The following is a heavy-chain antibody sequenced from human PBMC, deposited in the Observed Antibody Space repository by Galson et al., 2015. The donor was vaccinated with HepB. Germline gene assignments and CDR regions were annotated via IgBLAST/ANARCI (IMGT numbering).Heavy chain of an antibody. CDR3: ARDRVRFDYYYYGMDV. J-gene: IGHJ6*02. CDR2: IKQDGSEK. V-gene: IGHV3-7*01. Sequence: SLRLSCAASGFTFSSYWMSWVRQAPGKGLEWVANIKQDGSEKYYVDSVKGRFTISRDNAKNSLYLQMNSLRAEDTAVYYCARDRVRFDYYYYGMDVWGHGTTVTVSS. CDR1: GFTFSSYW. D-gene: IGHD3-10*01.